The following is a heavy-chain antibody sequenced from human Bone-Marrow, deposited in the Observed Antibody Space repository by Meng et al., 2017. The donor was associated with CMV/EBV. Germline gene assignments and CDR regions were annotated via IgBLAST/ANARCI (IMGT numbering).Heavy chain of an antibody. V-gene: IGHV3-21*01. CDR1: GFTFSSYS. CDR2: ISSSSSYK. D-gene: IGHD3-16*01. Sequence: GESLKIPCAVSGFTFSSYSMNWVRQAPGKGLEWVSSISSSSSYKYYAESVKGRFTISRDNAKNSLYLQMNSLRAEDTAVYYCARVTDYVWGVTSWENAFDIWGQGTMVTVSS. CDR3: ARVTDYVWGVTSWENAFDI. J-gene: IGHJ3*02.